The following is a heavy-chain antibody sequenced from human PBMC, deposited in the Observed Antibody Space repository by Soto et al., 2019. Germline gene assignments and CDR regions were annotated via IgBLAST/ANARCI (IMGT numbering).Heavy chain of an antibody. V-gene: IGHV3-7*01. Sequence: PGGSLRLSCAASGFTFSAYWMTWVRLTPGEGRGWVSNIDRDGTETKYVDYVKRRLTISRDNSEDTLYLQMHNLRAEDTAVYYCAREKSVLAAIGDYWGQGTRVTVSS. D-gene: IGHD2-15*01. CDR1: GFTFSAYW. CDR2: IDRDGTET. CDR3: AREKSVLAAIGDY. J-gene: IGHJ4*02.